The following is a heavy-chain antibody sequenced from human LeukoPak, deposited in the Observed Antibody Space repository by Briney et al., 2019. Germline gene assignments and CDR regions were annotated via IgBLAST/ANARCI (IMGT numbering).Heavy chain of an antibody. CDR3: ARLEWELLEGYFDY. V-gene: IGHV4-31*03. J-gene: IGHJ4*02. Sequence: SETLSLTCTVSGGSISSGGYYWSWIRQHPGKGLEWIGYIYYSGSTYYNPSLKSRVTISVDTSKNQFSLKLSSVTAADTAVYYCARLEWELLEGYFDYWGQGTLVTVSS. CDR1: GGSISSGGYY. D-gene: IGHD1-26*01. CDR2: IYYSGST.